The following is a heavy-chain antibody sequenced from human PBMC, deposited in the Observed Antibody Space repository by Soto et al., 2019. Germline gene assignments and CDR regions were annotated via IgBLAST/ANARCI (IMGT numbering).Heavy chain of an antibody. V-gene: IGHV3-7*01. CDR1: GFTFSNYW. J-gene: IGHJ4*02. CDR3: TRGHPSIYNY. CDR2: IKEDGSER. D-gene: IGHD4-4*01. Sequence: EVQLVESGGGLVQPGGSLRLSCAASGFTFSNYWMSWVRQAPGKGLEWVANIKEDGSERYYVDSVKGRFTISRDNAKNSLYLQMTSLMPEDTAVYYCTRGHPSIYNYWGQGTLVTVSS.